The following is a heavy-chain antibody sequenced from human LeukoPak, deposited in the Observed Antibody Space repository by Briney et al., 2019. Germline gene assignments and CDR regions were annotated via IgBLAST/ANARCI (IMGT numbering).Heavy chain of an antibody. V-gene: IGHV4-61*02. J-gene: IGHJ5*02. D-gene: IGHD4-17*01. Sequence: PSETLSLTCTVSGVSISSGTYYWSWLRQPAGKGLEWIGRIYTSGSTNYNPSLKSRVTISVDTSKNQFSLKLSSVTAADTAVYYCARDQRGYGDYVRGGNWFDPWGQGTLVSVSS. CDR2: IYTSGST. CDR3: ARDQRGYGDYVRGGNWFDP. CDR1: GVSISSGTYY.